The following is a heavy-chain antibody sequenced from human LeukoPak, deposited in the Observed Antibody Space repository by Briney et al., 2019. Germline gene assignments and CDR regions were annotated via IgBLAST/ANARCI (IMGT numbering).Heavy chain of an antibody. J-gene: IGHJ4*02. CDR1: GFTFSDYY. V-gene: IGHV3-11*01. CDR3: ARDPGYSGYDSRIWLEWGHYFDY. Sequence: GGSLRLSCAASGFTFSDYYMSWIRQAPGKGLEWVSYISSSGSTIYYADSVKGRFTISRDNAKNSLYLQMNSLRAEDTAVYYCARDPGYSGYDSRIWLEWGHYFDYWGQGTLVTVSS. CDR2: ISSSGSTI. D-gene: IGHD5-12*01.